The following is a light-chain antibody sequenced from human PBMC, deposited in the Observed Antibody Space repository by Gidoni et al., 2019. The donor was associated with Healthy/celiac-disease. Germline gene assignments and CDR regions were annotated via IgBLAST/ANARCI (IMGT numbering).Light chain of an antibody. V-gene: IGKV3-15*01. CDR2: GAS. CDR1: QSVSSN. J-gene: IGKJ1*01. CDR3: QQYNNWPPWT. Sequence: EIVMTQSPATLSVSPGERATLACRASQSVSSNFAWYQQKPGQAPGLLIYGASTRATGIPARFSGSGSGTEFTLTISSLQSEDFAVYYCQQYNNWPPWTFGQGTKVEIK.